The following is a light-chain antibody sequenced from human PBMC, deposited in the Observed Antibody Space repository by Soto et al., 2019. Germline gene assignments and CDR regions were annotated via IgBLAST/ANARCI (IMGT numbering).Light chain of an antibody. V-gene: IGLV1-47*01. J-gene: IGLJ3*02. CDR2: GNN. CDR3: AVWDDSLSGVV. Sequence: QSVLTQPPSASGTPGQTLTISSSGSSSNIGSNYVFWYQHLPGTAPKLLIYGNNQRPSGVPDRFSGSRSGTSASLAISGLRPEDEADYYCAVWDDSLSGVVFGGGTKLTVL. CDR1: SSNIGSNY.